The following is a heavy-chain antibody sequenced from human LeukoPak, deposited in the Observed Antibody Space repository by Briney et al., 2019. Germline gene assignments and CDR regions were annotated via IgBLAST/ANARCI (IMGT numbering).Heavy chain of an antibody. D-gene: IGHD3-16*02. J-gene: IGHJ5*02. V-gene: IGHV3-20*04. CDR3: AREDYDYVWGSYPSGGFGP. Sequence: GGSLRLSCAASGFTFDDYGMSWVRQAPGKGLEWVSGINWNGGSTGYADSVKGRFTISRDNAKNSLYLQMNSLRAEDTALYYCAREDYDYVWGSYPSGGFGPWGQGTLVTVSS. CDR1: GFTFDDYG. CDR2: INWNGGST.